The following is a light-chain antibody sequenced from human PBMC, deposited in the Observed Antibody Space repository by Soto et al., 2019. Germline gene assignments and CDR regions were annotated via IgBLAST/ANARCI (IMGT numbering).Light chain of an antibody. CDR2: DVN. Sequence: QSALTQPRSVSGSPGQSVTISCTGTSSDVGAYNYVSWYQQHPGKAPKLMIFDVNKRPSGVPDRFSGSKSGTSATLGITGFQTGDEADYYCGSWDSSLSAYVFGTGTKLTVL. CDR3: GSWDSSLSAYV. J-gene: IGLJ1*01. CDR1: SSDVGAYNY. V-gene: IGLV2-11*01.